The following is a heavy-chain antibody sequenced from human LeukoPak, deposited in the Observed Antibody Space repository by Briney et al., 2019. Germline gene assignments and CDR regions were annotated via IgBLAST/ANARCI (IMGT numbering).Heavy chain of an antibody. J-gene: IGHJ4*02. CDR3: ARDEAYSGTSAMT. D-gene: IGHD1-26*01. CDR2: ISRGGTI. Sequence: GGSLRLSCAASGFTFSTYSMNWVRQAPGKGLGWVSYISRGGTISYADSVKGRFTISPEHAKNSLYLQMDSLRAEDTAVYYRARDEAYSGTSAMTRGQGTLVTVSS. CDR1: GFTFSTYS. V-gene: IGHV3-48*04.